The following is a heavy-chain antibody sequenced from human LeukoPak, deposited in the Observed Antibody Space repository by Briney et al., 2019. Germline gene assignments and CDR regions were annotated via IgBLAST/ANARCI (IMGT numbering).Heavy chain of an antibody. Sequence: ASVKVSCKASGYTFTSYYMHWVRQAPGQGLEWMGIINPSGGSTSYAQKFQGRVTMTRDTSTSTVYMELSSLRAEDTAVYYCARDSPRLSGWLGHFDYWGQGTLVTVSS. CDR3: ARDSPRLSGWLGHFDY. V-gene: IGHV1-46*01. J-gene: IGHJ4*02. CDR1: GYTFTSYY. CDR2: INPSGGST. D-gene: IGHD6-19*01.